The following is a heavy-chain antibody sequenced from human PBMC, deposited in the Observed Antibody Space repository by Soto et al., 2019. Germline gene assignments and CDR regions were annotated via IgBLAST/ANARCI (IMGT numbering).Heavy chain of an antibody. CDR2: IIPIFGTA. Sequence: SGKVSCKASGGTFSSYALSWVRQGPGQGLEWMGGIIPIFGTANYAQKFQGRVTITADKSTSTAYMELSSLRSEDTAVYYCARMGSMVRGVIGNWFDPWGQGTLVTVSS. CDR3: ARMGSMVRGVIGNWFDP. CDR1: GGTFSSYA. V-gene: IGHV1-69*06. D-gene: IGHD3-10*01. J-gene: IGHJ5*02.